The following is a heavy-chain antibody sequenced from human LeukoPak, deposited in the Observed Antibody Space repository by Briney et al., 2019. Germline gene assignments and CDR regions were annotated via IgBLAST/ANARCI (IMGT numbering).Heavy chain of an antibody. CDR3: AASYLGATRPDPLLAFDI. D-gene: IGHD1-26*01. CDR2: INTNTGNP. J-gene: IGHJ3*02. Sequence: GASVKVSCKASGYTFTSYAMNWVRQAPGQGLEWMGWINTNTGNPTYAQGFTGRFVFSLDTSVSTAYLQISSLKAEDTAVYYCAASYLGATRPDPLLAFDIWGQGTMVTVSS. CDR1: GYTFTSYA. V-gene: IGHV7-4-1*02.